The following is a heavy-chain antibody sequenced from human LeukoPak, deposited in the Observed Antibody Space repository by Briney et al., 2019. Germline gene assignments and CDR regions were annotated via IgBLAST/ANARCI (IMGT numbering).Heavy chain of an antibody. CDR1: GGSSSGYY. J-gene: IGHJ6*02. V-gene: IGHV4-59*01. CDR2: LYYSVGT. Sequence: SETLSRTGTVSGGSSSGYYWSWIRQPPGNGLEWIVYLYYSVGTYYNPSLKRRDTISVDTYKNQFSLTLSSVTAADTAVYYCARDAPGSSNGPAGMDVWGQGTTVTVSS. D-gene: IGHD3-10*01. CDR3: ARDAPGSSNGPAGMDV.